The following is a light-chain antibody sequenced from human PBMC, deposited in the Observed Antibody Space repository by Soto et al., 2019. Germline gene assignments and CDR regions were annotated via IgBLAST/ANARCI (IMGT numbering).Light chain of an antibody. Sequence: DIQMTQSPSTLSASVGDRVTITCRASQSISSWLAWYQQKPGKAPKLLIYKASSLESGVPSRFSGSGSGTEFTLTISSLQPDDFATYYCQQYNSYSPVGFGPGTKVDIK. CDR1: QSISSW. CDR2: KAS. CDR3: QQYNSYSPVG. V-gene: IGKV1-5*03. J-gene: IGKJ3*01.